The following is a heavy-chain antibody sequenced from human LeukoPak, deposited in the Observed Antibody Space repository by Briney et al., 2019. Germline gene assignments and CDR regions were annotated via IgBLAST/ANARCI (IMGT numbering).Heavy chain of an antibody. J-gene: IGHJ4*02. CDR1: GFTVSSNY. CDR3: ARRLGKRSPLDY. CDR2: IYSGGST. D-gene: IGHD1-26*01. Sequence: GGSLRLSCAASGFTVSSNYMSWVRQAPGKGLEWVSVIYSGGSTYYADSVKGRFTISRDNSKNTLYLQMNSLRAEDTAVYYCARRLGKRSPLDYWGQGTLVTVSS. V-gene: IGHV3-66*04.